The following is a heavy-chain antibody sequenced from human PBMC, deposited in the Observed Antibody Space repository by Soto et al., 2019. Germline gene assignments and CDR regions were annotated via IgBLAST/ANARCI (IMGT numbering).Heavy chain of an antibody. J-gene: IGHJ4*02. V-gene: IGHV1-3*01. CDR1: GYTFTSYA. CDR2: INAGNGNT. CDR3: ATGPPWGRIAAAGPFDY. D-gene: IGHD6-13*01. Sequence: ASVKVSCKASGYTFTSYAMHWVRQAPGQRLEWMGWINAGNGNTKYSQKFQGRVTITRDTSASTAYMELSSLRSEDTAVYYCATGPPWGRIAAAGPFDYWGQGTPVTV.